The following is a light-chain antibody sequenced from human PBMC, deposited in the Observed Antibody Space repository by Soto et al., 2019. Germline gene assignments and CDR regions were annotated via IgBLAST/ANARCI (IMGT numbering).Light chain of an antibody. CDR3: CSYAGSYTLV. CDR2: AVS. J-gene: IGLJ2*01. Sequence: QSALTQPRSVSGCPGQSVTISCTGTSSDVGGYDSVSWYQQHPGKAPKLMIYAVSKRLSGVPDRFSGSKSGNTASLTISGLQAEDEADYYCCSYAGSYTLVFGGGTKVTVL. CDR1: SSDVGGYDS. V-gene: IGLV2-11*01.